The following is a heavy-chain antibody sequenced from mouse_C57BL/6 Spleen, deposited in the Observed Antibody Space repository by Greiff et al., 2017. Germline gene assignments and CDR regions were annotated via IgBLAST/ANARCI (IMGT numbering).Heavy chain of an antibody. CDR1: GFTFSSYA. CDR3: TRDRDYGNSFYWYFDV. D-gene: IGHD2-1*01. Sequence: EVQVVESGEGLVKPGGSLKLSCAASGFTFSSYAMSWVRQTPEKRLEWVAYISSGGDYIYYADTVKSRFTISRDNARNTLYLQMSSLKSEDTAMYYCTRDRDYGNSFYWYFDVWGTGTTVTVSS. J-gene: IGHJ1*03. V-gene: IGHV5-9-1*02. CDR2: ISSGGDYI.